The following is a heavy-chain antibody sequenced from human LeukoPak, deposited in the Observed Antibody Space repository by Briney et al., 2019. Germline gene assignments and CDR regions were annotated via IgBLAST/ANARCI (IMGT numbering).Heavy chain of an antibody. D-gene: IGHD5-12*01. Sequence: ASETLSLTCTVSGGSISSYYWSWIRQPPGMGLEWIGYIYYSGSTNYNPSLKSRVTISVDTSKNQFSLKLSSVTAADTAVYYCASLAGSGYDYDAFDIWGQGTMVTVSS. CDR3: ASLAGSGYDYDAFDI. CDR1: GGSISSYY. J-gene: IGHJ3*02. V-gene: IGHV4-59*08. CDR2: IYYSGST.